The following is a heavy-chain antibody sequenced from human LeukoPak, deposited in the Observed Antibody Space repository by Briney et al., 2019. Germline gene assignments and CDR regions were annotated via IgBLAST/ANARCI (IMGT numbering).Heavy chain of an antibody. J-gene: IGHJ4*02. D-gene: IGHD3-10*01. Sequence: ASVKVSRKASGGTFSSYAISWVRQAPGQGLEWMGGIIPIFGTANYAQKFQGRVTITADKSTSTAYMELSSLRSEDTAVYYCARSYYEGLYRSFDYWGQGTLVTVSS. CDR2: IIPIFGTA. CDR1: GGTFSSYA. CDR3: ARSYYEGLYRSFDY. V-gene: IGHV1-69*06.